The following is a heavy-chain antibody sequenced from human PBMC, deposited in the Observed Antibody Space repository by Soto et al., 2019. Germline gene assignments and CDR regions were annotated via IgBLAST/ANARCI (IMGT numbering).Heavy chain of an antibody. J-gene: IGHJ4*02. CDR2: IYYSVNT. CDR3: ARGFELQWEYYFDY. D-gene: IGHD1-7*01. CDR1: GASTSSGSYY. Sequence: SETLSLTCSVSGASTSSGSYYWGWIRQPPGKGLEWIGSIYYSVNTYYNPSLKSRVTISVDTSKNQFSLKLSSVTAADTAVYYCARGFELQWEYYFDYWGQGTLVTVSS. V-gene: IGHV4-39*01.